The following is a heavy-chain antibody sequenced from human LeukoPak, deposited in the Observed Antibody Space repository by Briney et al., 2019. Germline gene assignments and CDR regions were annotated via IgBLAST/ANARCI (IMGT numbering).Heavy chain of an antibody. J-gene: IGHJ1*01. Sequence: GESLKISCKGSGYSFTSYWIGWVRQMPGKGLEWMGIIYPGDSDTRYGPSFQGQVTISADKSISTAYLQWSSLRASDTAMYYCARLGTYCSSTSCYAGYFQHWGQGTLVTVSS. CDR2: IYPGDSDT. CDR3: ARLGTYCSSTSCYAGYFQH. V-gene: IGHV5-51*01. D-gene: IGHD2-2*01. CDR1: GYSFTSYW.